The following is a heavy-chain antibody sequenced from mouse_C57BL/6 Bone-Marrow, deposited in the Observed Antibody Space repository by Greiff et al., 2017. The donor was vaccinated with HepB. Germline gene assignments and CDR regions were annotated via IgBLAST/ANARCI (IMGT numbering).Heavy chain of an antibody. D-gene: IGHD1-1*01. CDR2: IDPENGDT. Sequence: VQLQQSGAELVRPGASVKLSCTASGFNIKDDYMHWVKQRPEQGLEWIGWIDPENGDTEYASKFQGKATITADTSSNTAYLQLSSLTSEDTAVYYCTARDYYGSSYKDWFAYWGQGTLVTVSA. CDR3: TARDYYGSSYKDWFAY. J-gene: IGHJ3*01. V-gene: IGHV14-4*01. CDR1: GFNIKDDY.